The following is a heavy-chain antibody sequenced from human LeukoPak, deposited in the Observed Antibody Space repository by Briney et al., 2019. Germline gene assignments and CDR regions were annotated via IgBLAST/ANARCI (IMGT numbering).Heavy chain of an antibody. D-gene: IGHD3-10*01. V-gene: IGHV3-30*03. CDR1: GFTFSSYG. CDR3: ARVGITMVRGVPAPIDY. Sequence: PGGSLRLSCAASGFTFSSYGMHWVRQAPGKGLEWVAVISYDGSNKYYADSVKGRFTISRDNSKNTLYLQMNSLRAEDTAVYYCARVGITMVRGVPAPIDYWGQGTLVTVSS. J-gene: IGHJ4*02. CDR2: ISYDGSNK.